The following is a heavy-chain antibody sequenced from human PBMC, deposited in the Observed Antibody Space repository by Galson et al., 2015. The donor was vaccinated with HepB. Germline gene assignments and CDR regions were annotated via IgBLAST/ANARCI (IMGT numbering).Heavy chain of an antibody. CDR2: VWFDGSNK. Sequence: SLRLSCAASGLSFRDYGMHWVRQAPGKGLEWVAVVWFDGSNKYYADSVKGRFTISRDNSKNTLYLQMNSLRDDDTAVYYCARVWQDYSGTDYWGQGTLVTVSS. CDR3: ARVWQDYSGTDY. D-gene: IGHD2-15*01. V-gene: IGHV3-33*01. CDR1: GLSFRDYG. J-gene: IGHJ4*02.